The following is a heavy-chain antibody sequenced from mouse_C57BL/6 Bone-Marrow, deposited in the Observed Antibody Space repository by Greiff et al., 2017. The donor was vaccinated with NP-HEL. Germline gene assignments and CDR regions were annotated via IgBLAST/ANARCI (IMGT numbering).Heavy chain of an antibody. Sequence: QVQLQQPGAELVRPGSSVKLSCKASGYTFTSYWMHWVKQRPIQGLEWIGNIDPSDSETHYNQKFKDKATLTVDKSSSTAYMQLSSLTSEDSAVYYCERSGSSFSWLAYWGQGTLVTVSA. V-gene: IGHV1-52*01. CDR1: GYTFTSYW. D-gene: IGHD1-1*01. CDR3: ERSGSSFSWLAY. CDR2: IDPSDSET. J-gene: IGHJ3*01.